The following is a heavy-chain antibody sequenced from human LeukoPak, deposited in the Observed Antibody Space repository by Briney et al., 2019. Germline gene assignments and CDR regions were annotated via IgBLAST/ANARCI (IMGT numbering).Heavy chain of an antibody. CDR2: INHSGST. V-gene: IGHV4-34*01. J-gene: IGHJ4*02. D-gene: IGHD6-19*01. CDR3: ARAPLSSGWYGDY. CDR1: GGSFSGYY. Sequence: PSETLSLTCAVYGGSFSGYYWSWIRQPPGKGLEWIGEINHSGSTNYNPSLNSRVTISVDTSKNQFSLKLSSVTAADTAVYYCARAPLSSGWYGDYWGQGTLVTVSS.